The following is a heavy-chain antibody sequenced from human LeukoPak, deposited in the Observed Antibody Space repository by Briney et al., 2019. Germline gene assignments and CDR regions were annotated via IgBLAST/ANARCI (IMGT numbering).Heavy chain of an antibody. CDR3: AKGGSGWSRDYFDC. CDR1: GFTYSSYA. V-gene: IGHV3-23*01. Sequence: GGSLRLSCAASGFTYSSYAMGWVRQAPGKGLEWVSSISNGASTTNYADSVKGRFTISRDNSKNTVYLQMNSLRAEDTAAHYCAKGGSGWSRDYFDCWGQGTLVTVSS. CDR2: ISNGASTT. D-gene: IGHD6-19*01. J-gene: IGHJ4*02.